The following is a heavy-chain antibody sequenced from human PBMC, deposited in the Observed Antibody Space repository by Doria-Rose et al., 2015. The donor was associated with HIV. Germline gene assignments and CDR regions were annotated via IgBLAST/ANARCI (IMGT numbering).Heavy chain of an antibody. CDR3: ARIKSSRWYHKYSFDF. D-gene: IGHD6-13*01. Sequence: QVQLVQSGPVLVKPTETLTLTCTVSGVSLSSPGMGVSWIRQPPGKALEWLAYISSDDERSYKTSLNSRLTISRSSSKRQVFLTMTDMDPVDTATYYCARIKSSRWYHKYSFDFWGQGTLVIVSA. CDR1: GVSLSSPGMG. J-gene: IGHJ4*02. CDR2: ISSDDER. V-gene: IGHV2-26*01.